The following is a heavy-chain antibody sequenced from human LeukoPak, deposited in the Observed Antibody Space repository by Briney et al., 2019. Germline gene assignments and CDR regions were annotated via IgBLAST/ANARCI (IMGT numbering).Heavy chain of an antibody. Sequence: SETLSLTCTVSGGSMSSGSYYWSWIRQPAGKGLEWIGRIYTSGSTNYNPSLKSRVTISVDTSKNQFSLKLSSVTAADTAVYYCASGGYYSSTGCYPNWFDPWGQGTLVTVSS. J-gene: IGHJ5*02. CDR1: GGSMSSGSYY. D-gene: IGHD2-2*01. CDR2: IYTSGST. CDR3: ASGGYYSSTGCYPNWFDP. V-gene: IGHV4-61*02.